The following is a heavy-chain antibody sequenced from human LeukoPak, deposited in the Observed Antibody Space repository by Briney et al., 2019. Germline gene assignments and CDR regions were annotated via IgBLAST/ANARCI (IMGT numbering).Heavy chain of an antibody. CDR1: GFTFSSYP. Sequence: GRSLRLSCAASGFTFSSYPMHWVRQAPGKGLEWVAVISYDGSNKYYADSVKGRVTISRDNSKNTLYLQMNSLRAEDTAVYYCARAYSSGWYVWDYWGQGALVTVSS. V-gene: IGHV3-30-3*01. D-gene: IGHD6-19*01. CDR3: ARAYSSGWYVWDY. CDR2: ISYDGSNK. J-gene: IGHJ4*02.